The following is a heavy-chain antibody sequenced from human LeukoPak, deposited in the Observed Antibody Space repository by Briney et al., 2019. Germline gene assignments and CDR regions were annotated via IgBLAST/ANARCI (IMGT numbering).Heavy chain of an antibody. CDR1: GGSISSSNW. J-gene: IGHJ4*02. CDR2: IYLSGST. CDR3: ARYHDVSNSGNHFDY. V-gene: IGHV4-4*02. D-gene: IGHD4-11*01. Sequence: SGTLSLTCAVSGGSISSSNWWSWVRQPPGKGLEWIGEIYLSGSTNYNPSLKSRVTISLDKSKNHFSLKLSSVTAADTAVYYCARYHDVSNSGNHFDYWGQGTLVTVSS.